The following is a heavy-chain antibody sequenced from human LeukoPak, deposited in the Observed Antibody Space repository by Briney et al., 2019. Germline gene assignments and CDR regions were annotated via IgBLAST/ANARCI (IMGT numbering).Heavy chain of an antibody. CDR1: GGSFSGYY. CDR3: ARGKRDYYDSSGYYGNWFDP. CDR2: INHSGST. Sequence: PSETLSLTCAVYGGSFSGYYWSWIRQPPGKGLEWIGEINHSGSTSYNPSLKSRVTISVDTSKNQFSLKLSSVTAADTAVYYCARGKRDYYDSSGYYGNWFDPWGQGTLVTVSS. J-gene: IGHJ5*02. D-gene: IGHD3-22*01. V-gene: IGHV4-34*01.